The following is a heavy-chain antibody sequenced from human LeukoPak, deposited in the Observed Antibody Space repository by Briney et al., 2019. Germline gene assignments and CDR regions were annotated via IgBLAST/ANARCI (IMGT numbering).Heavy chain of an antibody. J-gene: IGHJ4*02. V-gene: IGHV3-66*01. CDR3: ARASIPRGD. CDR2: LYSGGYT. Sequence: PGGSLRLSCAAYGFTVSSNYMSWVRQAPGKGLEWVSVLYSGGYTYYADSVKGRFTISRDNSKNTLYLQMNSLRAEDTAVYYCARASIPRGDWGQGTLVTVSS. D-gene: IGHD2-21*01. CDR1: GFTVSSNY.